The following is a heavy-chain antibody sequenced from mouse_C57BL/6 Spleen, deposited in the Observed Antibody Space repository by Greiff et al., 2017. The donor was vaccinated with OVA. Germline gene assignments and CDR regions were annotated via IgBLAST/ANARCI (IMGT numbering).Heavy chain of an antibody. J-gene: IGHJ1*03. V-gene: IGHV1-55*01. CDR1: GYTFTSYW. Sequence: QVHVKQPGAELVKPGASVKMSCKASGYTFTSYWITWVKQRPGQGLEWIGDIYPGSGSTNYNEQFKSKATLTVDTSSRTAYMQLSSLTSEDSAVYYWARWGSYGSSYYWYFDVWGTGTTVTVSS. CDR3: ARWGSYGSSYYWYFDV. CDR2: IYPGSGST. D-gene: IGHD1-1*01.